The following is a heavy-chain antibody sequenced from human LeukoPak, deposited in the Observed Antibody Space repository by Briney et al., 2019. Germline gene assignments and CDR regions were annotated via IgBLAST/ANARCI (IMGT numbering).Heavy chain of an antibody. Sequence: TGGSLRLSCAVSGFTFDDYGMSWVRQAPGKGLEWVSGINWNGGSTGYADSVKGRFTISRDNAKNSLYLQMNSLRAEDTALYYCARAPDYYYYGMDVWGQGTTVTVSS. CDR1: GFTFDDYG. V-gene: IGHV3-20*04. CDR2: INWNGGST. CDR3: ARAPDYYYYGMDV. J-gene: IGHJ6*02.